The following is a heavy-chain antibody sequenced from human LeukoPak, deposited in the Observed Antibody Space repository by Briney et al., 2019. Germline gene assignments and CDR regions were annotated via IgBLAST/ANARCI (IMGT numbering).Heavy chain of an antibody. CDR1: GFTFSSYS. Sequence: PGGSLRLSCAASGFTFSSYSMSWVRQAPGKGLEWVSSISSSSSYIYYADSVKGRFTISRDNAKNSLYLQMNSLRAEDTAVYYCARGYRRAVLRFLEWLLYPIDYWGQGTLVTVSS. J-gene: IGHJ4*02. V-gene: IGHV3-21*01. CDR3: ARGYRRAVLRFLEWLLYPIDY. CDR2: ISSSSSYI. D-gene: IGHD3-3*01.